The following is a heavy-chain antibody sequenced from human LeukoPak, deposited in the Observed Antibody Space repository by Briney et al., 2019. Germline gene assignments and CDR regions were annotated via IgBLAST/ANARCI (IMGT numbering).Heavy chain of an antibody. CDR2: IIPIFGTA. CDR1: GGTFSSYA. V-gene: IGHV1-69*13. CDR3: ARVDNWNDFGYYYMDV. Sequence: GASVKVSCKASGGTFSSYAISWVRQAPGQGLEWMGGIIPIFGTANYAQKFQGRVTITADESTSTAYMELSSLRSEDTAVYYCARVDNWNDFGYYYMDVWGKGTTVTVSS. D-gene: IGHD1-1*01. J-gene: IGHJ6*03.